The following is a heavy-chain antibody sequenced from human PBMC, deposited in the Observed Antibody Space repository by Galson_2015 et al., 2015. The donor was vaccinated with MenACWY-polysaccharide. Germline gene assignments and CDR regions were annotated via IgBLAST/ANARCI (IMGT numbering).Heavy chain of an antibody. CDR3: VRGGGRFPENYYFDY. CDR2: INSDGRST. Sequence: SLRLSCAASGFTFSGNWMHWVRQAPGKGLGWVSRINSDGRSTSYADSVKGRFTTSRDNAKNTLYLQMNSLSAEDTAVYYCVRGGGRFPENYYFDYWGQGTLVTVSS. CDR1: GFTFSGNW. V-gene: IGHV3-74*01. J-gene: IGHJ4*02. D-gene: IGHD3-16*01.